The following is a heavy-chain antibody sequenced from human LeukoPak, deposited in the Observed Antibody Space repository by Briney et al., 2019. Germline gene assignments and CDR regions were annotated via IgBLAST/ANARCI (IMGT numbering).Heavy chain of an antibody. CDR1: GFTFSAYA. V-gene: IGHV3-23*01. CDR2: ISGSAGST. J-gene: IGHJ6*03. D-gene: IGHD4-17*01. CDR3: AKTPYGSYYNYMDV. Sequence: GGSLRLSCAASGFTFSAYAMSWVRQAPGKGLEWVSAISGSAGSTYYADSVKGRFTISRDNSKNTLFLQMNSLRADDTAVYFCAKTPYGSYYNYMDVWGKGTTVTVSS.